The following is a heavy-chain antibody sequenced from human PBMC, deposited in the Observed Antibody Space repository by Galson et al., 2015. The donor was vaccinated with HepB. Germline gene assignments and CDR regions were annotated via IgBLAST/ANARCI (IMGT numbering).Heavy chain of an antibody. CDR2: ISYAGSNK. CDR3: AKDSGTGTADY. D-gene: IGHD1-1*01. J-gene: IGHJ4*02. V-gene: IGHV3-30*18. CDR1: GFTFSSYG. Sequence: SLRLSCAASGFTFSSYGMHWVRQAPGRGLEWVAVISYAGSNKYCADSVKGRFTISRDNSKNTLYLQMNSLRAEDTAVYYCAKDSGTGTADYWGQGTLVTVSS.